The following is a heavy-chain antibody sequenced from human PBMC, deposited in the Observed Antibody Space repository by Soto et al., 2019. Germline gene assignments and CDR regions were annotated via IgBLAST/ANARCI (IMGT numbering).Heavy chain of an antibody. J-gene: IGHJ4*02. CDR1: GFSLRNSGVG. V-gene: IGHV2-5*02. CDR2: IYWDDDK. CDR3: AHLTTGGFYFDY. Sequence: QITLKESGPTLVKPTQTLTLTCTFSGFSLRNSGVGVGWIRQPPGKALEWLALIYWDDDKRYSPSLKSGLTITKDTSKNRVVLTMTNMDPVDTATYYCAHLTTGGFYFDYWGQGTLVTVSS. D-gene: IGHD4-17*01.